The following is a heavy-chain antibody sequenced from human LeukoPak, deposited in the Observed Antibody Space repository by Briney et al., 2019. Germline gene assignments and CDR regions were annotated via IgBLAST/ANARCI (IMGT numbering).Heavy chain of an antibody. CDR3: VKGRRDSSGHFDS. CDR1: GFTVSDYS. D-gene: IGHD3-22*01. CDR2: ISGSGSYT. Sequence: PGGSLRLSCAASGFTVSDYSMASVRQAPGKGLEWVSAISGSGSYTDYADSVKGRFTISKDNPKNTLYMRMNSLRGEDTAVYYCVKGRRDSSGHFDSWGQGTLVTVSS. J-gene: IGHJ4*02. V-gene: IGHV3-23*01.